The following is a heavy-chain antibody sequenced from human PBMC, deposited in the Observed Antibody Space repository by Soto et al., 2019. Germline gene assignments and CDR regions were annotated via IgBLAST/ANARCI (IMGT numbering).Heavy chain of an antibody. CDR1: GDSVSSNSAA. CDR2: TYYRSKWYN. J-gene: IGHJ4*02. D-gene: IGHD3-3*01. CDR3: ERERGPITIFGVVIVPSEANFDY. V-gene: IGHV6-1*01. Sequence: SQTLSLTCAISGDSVSSNSAAWNWIRQSPSRGLEWLGRTYYRSKWYNDYAVSVKSRITINPDTSKHQFSLQLNSVTPEDTAVYQCERERGPITIFGVVIVPSEANFDYWGQGTLVTVSS.